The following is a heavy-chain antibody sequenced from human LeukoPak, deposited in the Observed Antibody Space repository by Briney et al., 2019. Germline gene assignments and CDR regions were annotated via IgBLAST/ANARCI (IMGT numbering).Heavy chain of an antibody. CDR1: GGSISSGSYY. Sequence: SETLSLTCTVSGGSISSGSYYWSWIRQPAGKGLEWIGRIYTSGSTNYNPSLKSRVTISVDTSKNQFSLKLSSVTAADTAVYYCARGLRYRAAAPFDPWGQGTLVTVSS. CDR2: IYTSGST. CDR3: ARGLRYRAAAPFDP. D-gene: IGHD6-13*01. V-gene: IGHV4-61*02. J-gene: IGHJ5*02.